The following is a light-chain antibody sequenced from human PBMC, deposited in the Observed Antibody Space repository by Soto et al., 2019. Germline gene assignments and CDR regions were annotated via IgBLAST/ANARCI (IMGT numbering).Light chain of an antibody. Sequence: DFQMTQSPSSLSASVGDRVTITCQASQDISNYLNWYQQKPAKAPKLLIYDASNLETGVPSRFSGSGSGTDFTFTISCLQPEDIGTYYYQQYDDLVPWTFGQGTKVEI. J-gene: IGKJ1*01. CDR1: QDISNY. V-gene: IGKV1-33*01. CDR3: QQYDDLVPWT. CDR2: DAS.